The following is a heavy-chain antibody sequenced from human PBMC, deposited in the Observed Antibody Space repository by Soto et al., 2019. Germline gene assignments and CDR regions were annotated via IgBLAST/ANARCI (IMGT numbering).Heavy chain of an antibody. D-gene: IGHD6-19*01. CDR1: GSTFTSYA. CDR2: INAGNGNT. J-gene: IGHJ4*02. V-gene: IGHV1-3*01. CDR3: ARDLGGWPDY. Sequence: QVQLVQSGAEVKKPGASVKVSCKASGSTFTSYAIHWVRQAPGQRLEWMGWINAGNGNTKYSQKLQDRVTITRDTSASTAYMELSSLRSEDTAVYYCARDLGGWPDYWGQGTLVTVSS.